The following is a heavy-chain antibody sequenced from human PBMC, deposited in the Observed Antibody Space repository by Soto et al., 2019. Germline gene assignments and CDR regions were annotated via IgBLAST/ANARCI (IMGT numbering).Heavy chain of an antibody. J-gene: IGHJ4*02. CDR1: GYTFTSYY. D-gene: IGHD3-22*01. CDR2: INPSGGST. Sequence: QVQLVQSGAEVKKPGASVKVSCKASGYTFTSYYMHWVRQAPGQGLEWMGIINPSGGSTSYAQKFQGRGTMTRNKSTSTVYMELSSLRSEDTAVYYCARGYTTYYDSSGYDYLDYWGQGTLVTVSS. V-gene: IGHV1-46*01. CDR3: ARGYTTYYDSSGYDYLDY.